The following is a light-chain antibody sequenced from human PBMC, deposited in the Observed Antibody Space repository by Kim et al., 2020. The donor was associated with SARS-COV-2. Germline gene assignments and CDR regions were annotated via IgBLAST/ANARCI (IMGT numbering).Light chain of an antibody. Sequence: QPVLTQSPSASASLGASVKLTCTLSSGHSDYAIAWHQQQPEKGPRYLMKLNSDGSHRRGDGIPDRFSVSSSGAERYLTISSLQSEDEADYYCQAWGTGVQGVFGGGTQLTVL. J-gene: IGLJ3*02. CDR2: LNSDGSH. V-gene: IGLV4-69*01. CDR3: QAWGTGVQGV. CDR1: SGHSDYA.